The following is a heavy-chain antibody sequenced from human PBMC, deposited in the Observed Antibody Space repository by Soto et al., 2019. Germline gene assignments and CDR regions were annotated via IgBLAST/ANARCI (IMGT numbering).Heavy chain of an antibody. D-gene: IGHD3-16*01. CDR1: GFAFSSYA. Sequence: QVQLVESGGGVVQPGASLRLSCEASGFAFSSYAMHWVRQAPGKGLEWVGVISYDGNYIYYADSVKGRFTISRDNSKNTRYVKGNSLRPEDTAVYYWGKGILSATIGPYAMDVWGQGTTVTVSS. V-gene: IGHV3-30*18. CDR3: GKGILSATIGPYAMDV. J-gene: IGHJ6*02. CDR2: ISYDGNYI.